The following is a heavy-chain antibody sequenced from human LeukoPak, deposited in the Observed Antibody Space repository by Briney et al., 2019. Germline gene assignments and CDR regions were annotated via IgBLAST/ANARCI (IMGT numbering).Heavy chain of an antibody. V-gene: IGHV3-48*03. J-gene: IGHJ6*02. D-gene: IGHD1-1*01. CDR2: ISSSGSTI. CDR1: GFTFSSCE. Sequence: GGSLRLSCAASGFTFSSCEMNWVRQAPGKGLEWVSYISSSGSTIYYADSVKGRFTISRDNAKNSLYLQMNSLRAEDPAVYYCARGASNWNFDYYGMDVWGQGTTVTVSS. CDR3: ARGASNWNFDYYGMDV.